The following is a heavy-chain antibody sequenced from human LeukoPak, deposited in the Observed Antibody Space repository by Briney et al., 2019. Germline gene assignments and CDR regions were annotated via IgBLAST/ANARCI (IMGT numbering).Heavy chain of an antibody. J-gene: IGHJ4*02. CDR2: IFDSGDT. V-gene: IGHV4-59*08. D-gene: IGHD4/OR15-4a*01. Sequence: SETLSLTCTVSGGSISSYYWSWIRQTPGEGLEWIGNIFDSGDTNYNPSLQSRVTISVDTSKKQFSLKLRSVTAADTAVYYCTRRLSNGATLNYFDYWGQGTLVTVSS. CDR3: TRRLSNGATLNYFDY. CDR1: GGSISSYY.